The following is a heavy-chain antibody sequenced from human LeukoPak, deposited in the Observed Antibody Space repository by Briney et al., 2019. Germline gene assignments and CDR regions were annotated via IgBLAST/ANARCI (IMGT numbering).Heavy chain of an antibody. V-gene: IGHV4-39*01. CDR2: IYYSGST. CDR3: ASPFYSGSYFIDY. J-gene: IGHJ4*02. CDR1: GGSISSSIYY. D-gene: IGHD1-26*01. Sequence: SETLSLTCTVSGGSISSSIYYWGWIRQPPGKGLEWIGSIYYSGSTYYNPSLKSRVTISVDTSKNQFSLKLSSVTAADTAVYYCASPFYSGSYFIDYWGQGTLVTVSS.